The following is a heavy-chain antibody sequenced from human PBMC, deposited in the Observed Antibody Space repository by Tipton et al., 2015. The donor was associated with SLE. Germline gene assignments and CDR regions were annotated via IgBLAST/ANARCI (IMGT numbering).Heavy chain of an antibody. Sequence: TLSLTCTVSGGSISSYYWSWIRQPPGKGLEWIGDIYYSGSTNYNPSLKSRVTISVDTSKNQFSLKLSSVTAADTAVYYCARGEYSSGLTEVHWFDPWGQGTLVTVSS. V-gene: IGHV4-59*01. CDR2: IYYSGST. CDR1: GGSISSYY. D-gene: IGHD6-19*01. CDR3: ARGEYSSGLTEVHWFDP. J-gene: IGHJ5*02.